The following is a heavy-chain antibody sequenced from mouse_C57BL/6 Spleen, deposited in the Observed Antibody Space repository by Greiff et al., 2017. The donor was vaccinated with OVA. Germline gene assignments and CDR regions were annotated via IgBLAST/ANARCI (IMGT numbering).Heavy chain of an antibody. CDR2: IYPGSGST. D-gene: IGHD2-4*01. CDR3: ARRVTNDYDYYAMDY. Sequence: VQLQQPGAELVKPGASVKMSCKASGYTFTSYWITWVKQRPGQGLEWIGDIYPGSGSTNYNEKFKSKATLTVDTSSSTAYMQLSSLTSEDSAVYYCARRVTNDYDYYAMDYWGQGTSVTVSS. J-gene: IGHJ4*01. V-gene: IGHV1-55*01. CDR1: GYTFTSYW.